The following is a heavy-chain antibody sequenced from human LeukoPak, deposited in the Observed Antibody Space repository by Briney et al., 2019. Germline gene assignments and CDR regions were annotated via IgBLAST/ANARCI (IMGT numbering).Heavy chain of an antibody. Sequence: SVKVSCKASGGTFSIYAISWVRQAPGQGLEWMGRIIPIFGIANYAQKFQGRVTITADKSTSTAYMELSSLRSEDTAVYYCARAEYYYDSSGSPFDYWGQGTLVTVSS. CDR2: IIPIFGIA. J-gene: IGHJ4*02. CDR3: ARAEYYYDSSGSPFDY. CDR1: GGTFSIYA. V-gene: IGHV1-69*10. D-gene: IGHD3-22*01.